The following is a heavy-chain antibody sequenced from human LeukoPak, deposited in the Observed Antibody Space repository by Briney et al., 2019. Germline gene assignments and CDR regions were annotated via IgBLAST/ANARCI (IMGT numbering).Heavy chain of an antibody. CDR3: ARDGEDGDYEGLFDY. J-gene: IGHJ4*02. D-gene: IGHD4-17*01. V-gene: IGHV4-38-2*02. Sequence: SETLSLTCTVSGYSISSGYYWGWIRQPPGTGLEWIGSIYHSGSTYYNPSLKSRVTISVDTSKSQFSLKLSSVTAADTAVYYCARDGEDGDYEGLFDYWGQGTLVTVSS. CDR1: GYSISSGYY. CDR2: IYHSGST.